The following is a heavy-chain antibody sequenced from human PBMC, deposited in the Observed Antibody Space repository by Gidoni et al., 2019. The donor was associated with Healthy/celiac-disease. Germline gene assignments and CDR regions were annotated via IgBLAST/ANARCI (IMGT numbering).Heavy chain of an antibody. Sequence: DVQLCVAGGGLVQPGGSLRLSCAASGFAFSSHAMSLLRQAPGKGLGWVSAISGSGGSTYYAASVKGRFTISRDNSKNPLYLQMNSLRAEGAAVYYCARIAARAHFFDYWGQGTLVTVSS. CDR3: ARIAARAHFFDY. J-gene: IGHJ4*02. D-gene: IGHD6-13*01. CDR1: GFAFSSHA. V-gene: IGHV3-23*01. CDR2: ISGSGGST.